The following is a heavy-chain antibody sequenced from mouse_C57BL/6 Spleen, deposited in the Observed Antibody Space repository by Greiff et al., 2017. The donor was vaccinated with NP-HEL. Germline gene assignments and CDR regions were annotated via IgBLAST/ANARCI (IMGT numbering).Heavy chain of an antibody. J-gene: IGHJ2*01. CDR1: GFTFSDYG. Sequence: EVKVVESGGGLVKPGGSLKLSCAASGFTFSDYGMHWVRQAPEKGLEWVAYICSGSSTINYADTVKGRFTITRDKAKNTLFLQMTSLRSEDTAMYYCALSDYWGQGTTLTVSS. CDR2: ICSGSSTI. CDR3: ALSDY. V-gene: IGHV5-17*01.